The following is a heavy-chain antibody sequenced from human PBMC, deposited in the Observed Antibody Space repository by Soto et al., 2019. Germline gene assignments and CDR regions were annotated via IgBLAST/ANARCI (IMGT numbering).Heavy chain of an antibody. CDR3: ARDRNDILTVLEYGMDV. CDR2: ISYDGSNK. V-gene: IGHV3-30-3*01. J-gene: IGHJ6*02. CDR1: GFTFSSYA. Sequence: PGGSLRLSCAASGFTFSSYAMHLVRHAPGKGLEWVAVISYDGSNKYYADSVKGRFTISRDNSKNTLYLQMNSLRAEDTAVYYCARDRNDILTVLEYGMDVWGQGTTVTVYS. D-gene: IGHD3-9*01.